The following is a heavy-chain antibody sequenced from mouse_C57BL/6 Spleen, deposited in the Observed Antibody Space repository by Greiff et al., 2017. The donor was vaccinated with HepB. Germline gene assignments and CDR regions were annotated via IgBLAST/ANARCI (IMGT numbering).Heavy chain of an antibody. CDR2: ISSGGDYI. CDR1: GFTFSSYA. J-gene: IGHJ4*01. Sequence: EVKVVESGEGLVKPGGSLKLSCAASGFTFSSYAMSWVRQTPEKRLEWVAYISSGGDYIYYADTVKGRFTISRDNARNTLYLQMSSLKSEDTAMYYCTRDGNYYGSGEDYYAMDYWGQGTSVTVSS. D-gene: IGHD1-1*01. CDR3: TRDGNYYGSGEDYYAMDY. V-gene: IGHV5-9-1*02.